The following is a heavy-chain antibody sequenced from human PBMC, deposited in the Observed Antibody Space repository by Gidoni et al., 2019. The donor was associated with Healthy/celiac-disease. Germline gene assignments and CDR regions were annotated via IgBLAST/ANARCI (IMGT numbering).Heavy chain of an antibody. CDR3: AREVRYCSGGSSSLYYYYYGMDV. CDR2: INHSGST. J-gene: IGHJ6*02. D-gene: IGHD2-15*01. CDR1: GGSFSGYY. Sequence: QVQLQQWGAGLLKPSETLSLTCAVYGGSFSGYYWSWIRQPPGKGLEWIGEINHSGSTNYNPSLKSRVTISVDTSKNQFSLKLSSVTAADTAVYYCAREVRYCSGGSSSLYYYYYGMDVWGQGTTVTVSS. V-gene: IGHV4-34*01.